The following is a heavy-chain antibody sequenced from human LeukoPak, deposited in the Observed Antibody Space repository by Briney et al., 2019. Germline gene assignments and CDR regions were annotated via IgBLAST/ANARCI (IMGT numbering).Heavy chain of an antibody. J-gene: IGHJ4*02. V-gene: IGHV3-74*01. CDR1: GFTFSRHW. CDR3: ARDLSYYFDY. Sequence: GGSLRLSCTASGFTFSRHWMYWVRQAPGKGLVWVSRINGDGSITTYADSVKGRFTISRDNAKNTLYLQMNSLRAEDTAVYYCARDLSYYFDYWGQGTLVTVSS. CDR2: INGDGSIT.